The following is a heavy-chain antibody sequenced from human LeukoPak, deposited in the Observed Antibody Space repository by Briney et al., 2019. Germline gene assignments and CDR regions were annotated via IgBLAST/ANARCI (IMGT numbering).Heavy chain of an antibody. V-gene: IGHV3-23*01. CDR3: AKVRTGHYFDY. CDR1: GFTFSSYA. CDR2: ISGSGGST. Sequence: GGSLRLSCAASGFTFSSYAMSWVRQAPGKGLEWVSTISGSGGSTCYADSVKGRFTISRDNSKNTLYLQMNSLRAEDTAVYYCAKVRTGHYFDYWGQGTLVTVSS. D-gene: IGHD1-1*01. J-gene: IGHJ4*02.